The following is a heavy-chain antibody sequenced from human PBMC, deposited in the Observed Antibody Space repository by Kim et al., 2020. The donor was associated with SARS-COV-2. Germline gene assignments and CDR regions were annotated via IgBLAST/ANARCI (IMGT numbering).Heavy chain of an antibody. V-gene: IGHV3-23*01. J-gene: IGHJ3*01. CDR1: GFIFCNHA. CDR2: ITGSSGRK. Sequence: GGSLRLSCAASGFIFCNHAINWVRQSPGKGLERVSGITGSSGRKFYADSVNGRATISRDNSKNTVYLEMNSLRTEDTALYDCVKESTGLTKGSFDVCGLG. D-gene: IGHD2-8*02. CDR3: VKESTGLTKGSFDV.